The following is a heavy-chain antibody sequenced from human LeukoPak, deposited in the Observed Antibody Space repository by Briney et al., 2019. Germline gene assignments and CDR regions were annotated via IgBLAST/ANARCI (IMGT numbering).Heavy chain of an antibody. D-gene: IGHD1-14*01. CDR3: ARLDGRYYFDY. CDR2: ISSSSSYI. Sequence: GGSLRLSCAASGFTFSGSHMSWIRQAPGKGLEWVSYISSSSSYINYADSVKGRFTISRDNAKNSLYLQMSSLRAEDAAVYYCARLDGRYYFDYWGQGTLVTVSS. V-gene: IGHV3-11*03. CDR1: GFTFSGSH. J-gene: IGHJ4*02.